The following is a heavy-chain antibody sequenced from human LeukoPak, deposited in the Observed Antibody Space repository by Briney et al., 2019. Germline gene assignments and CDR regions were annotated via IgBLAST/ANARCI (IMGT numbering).Heavy chain of an antibody. V-gene: IGHV3-48*01. CDR2: ISSSSSTI. Sequence: GGSLRLSCAASGFTFSSYSMNWVRQAPGKGLEWVSYISSSSSTIYYADSVKGRFTISRDNSKNTLYLQMNSLRAEDTAVYYCAKVIGATYYYDSSGYYPYYFDYWGQGTLVTVSS. J-gene: IGHJ4*02. CDR1: GFTFSSYS. D-gene: IGHD3-22*01. CDR3: AKVIGATYYYDSSGYYPYYFDY.